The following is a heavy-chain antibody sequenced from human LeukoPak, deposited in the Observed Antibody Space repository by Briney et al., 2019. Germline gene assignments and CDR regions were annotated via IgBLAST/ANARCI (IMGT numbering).Heavy chain of an antibody. CDR1: GGTFSSYA. D-gene: IGHD5-18*01. CDR3: ARSVQLWLRLFDY. Sequence: SVKVSCKASGGTFSSYAISWVRQAPGQGLEWMGGIIPIFGTANYAQKFQGRVTITTDESTSTAYMELSSLRSEDTAVYYCARSVQLWLRLFDYWGQGTLVTVSS. J-gene: IGHJ4*02. V-gene: IGHV1-69*05. CDR2: IIPIFGTA.